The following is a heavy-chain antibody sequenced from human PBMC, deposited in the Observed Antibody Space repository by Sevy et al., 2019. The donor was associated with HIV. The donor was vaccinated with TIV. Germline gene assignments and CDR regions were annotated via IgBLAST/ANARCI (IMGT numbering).Heavy chain of an antibody. CDR2: ISHDGMNE. Sequence: GGSLRLSCTASEFTFSDYVMHWVRQTPGKGLEWVAIISHDGMNEDYAESVKGRFAISRDNSRNTLYLQMNSLRAEDTAVYYCAKRRVQSGLSGGGANYGWDVCGQGTTVTVSS. D-gene: IGHD2-8*02. V-gene: IGHV3-30*09. CDR1: EFTFSDYV. J-gene: IGHJ6*02. CDR3: AKRRVQSGLSGGGANYGWDV.